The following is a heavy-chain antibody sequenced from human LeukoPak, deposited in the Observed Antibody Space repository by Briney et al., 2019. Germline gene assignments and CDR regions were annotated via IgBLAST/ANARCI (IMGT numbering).Heavy chain of an antibody. V-gene: IGHV3-23*01. CDR1: GFTFNTYA. J-gene: IGHJ4*02. D-gene: IGHD4-23*01. CDR2: MSGSGGRT. CDR3: AKAVTTEGTSY. Sequence: GGSLRLSCAASGFTFNTYAMSWVRQAPGKGLEWVSAMSGSGGRTYYADSVKGRFTISRDNSKNTLYLQMNSLRAEDTAVYYCAKAVTTEGTSYWGQGTLVTVSS.